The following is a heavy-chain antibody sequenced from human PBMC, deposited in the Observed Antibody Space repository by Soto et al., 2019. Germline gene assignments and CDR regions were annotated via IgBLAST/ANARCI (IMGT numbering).Heavy chain of an antibody. CDR3: ARDKITGLLDY. CDR2: INHSGST. Sequence: QVQLQQWGAGLLKPSETLSLTCAVYGGSFSGYYWTWIRQPPGTGLEWIGEINHSGSTNYNPSLKSRVTISVATSKNQFSRKLTSVTAADTAVYFCARDKITGLLDYWSQGTLVSVTS. V-gene: IGHV4-34*01. CDR1: GGSFSGYY. D-gene: IGHD2-8*02. J-gene: IGHJ4*02.